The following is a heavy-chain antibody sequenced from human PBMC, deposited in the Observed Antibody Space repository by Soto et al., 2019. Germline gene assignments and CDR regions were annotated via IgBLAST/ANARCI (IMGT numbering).Heavy chain of an antibody. D-gene: IGHD6-19*01. J-gene: IGHJ4*02. CDR2: ISSSSSTI. CDR1: GFTFSSYS. Sequence: EVQLVESGGGLVQPGGSLRLSCAASGFTFSSYSMNWVRQAPGKGLEWVSYISSSSSTIYYADSVKGRFTISRDNAKNSLYLQMNSLRDEDTAVYYCARDLANKQWLVLGRPSFDYWGQGTLVTVSS. V-gene: IGHV3-48*02. CDR3: ARDLANKQWLVLGRPSFDY.